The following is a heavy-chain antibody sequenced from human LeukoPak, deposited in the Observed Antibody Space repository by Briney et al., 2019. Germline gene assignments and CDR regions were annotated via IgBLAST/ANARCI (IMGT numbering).Heavy chain of an antibody. CDR1: GYTFTSYY. CDR2: INLSAGST. J-gene: IGHJ4*02. CDR3: ARGGSSGYYQPIDY. V-gene: IGHV1-46*01. D-gene: IGHD3-22*01. Sequence: ASVKVSCKACGYTFTSYYMNWVRQAPGQGLEWMGIINLSAGSTTYAQKFKGRVTMTRDTSTTTLYMELSSLRSEDTAVYFCARGGSSGYYQPIDYWGQGTLVTVSS.